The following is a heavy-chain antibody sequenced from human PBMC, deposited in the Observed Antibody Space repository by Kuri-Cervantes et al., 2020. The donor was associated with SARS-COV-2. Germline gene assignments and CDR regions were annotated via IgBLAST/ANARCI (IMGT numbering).Heavy chain of an antibody. CDR2: ISSSSSYI. J-gene: IGHJ4*02. CDR3: ARYSSSWSYY. CDR1: GFTFSSYS. D-gene: IGHD6-13*01. V-gene: IGHV3-21*01. Sequence: GESLKISCAASGFTFSSYSMNWVRQAPGKGLEWVSSISSSSSYIYYADSVKGRFTISRDNAKNSLYLQMNSLRAEDTAVYYCARYSSSWSYYWGQGTLGTVSS.